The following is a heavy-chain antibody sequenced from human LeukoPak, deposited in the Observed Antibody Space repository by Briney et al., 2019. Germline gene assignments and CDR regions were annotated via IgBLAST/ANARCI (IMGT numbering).Heavy chain of an antibody. Sequence: GGSLRLSCAASGFTFSSYAMHWVRQAPGKGLEWVAVISYAGSNKYYADSVKGRFTISRDNSKNTLYLQMNSLRAEDTAVYYCARDWDRSSDYWGQGTLVTVSS. V-gene: IGHV3-30-3*01. CDR2: ISYAGSNK. CDR1: GFTFSSYA. J-gene: IGHJ4*02. D-gene: IGHD1-14*01. CDR3: ARDWDRSSDY.